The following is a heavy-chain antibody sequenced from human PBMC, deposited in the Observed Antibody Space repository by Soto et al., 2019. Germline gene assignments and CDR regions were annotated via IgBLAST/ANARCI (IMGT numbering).Heavy chain of an antibody. D-gene: IGHD5-18*01. CDR1: GYTFTSYY. CDR3: ACGGYSYGFHHKAYYYGMDV. V-gene: IGHV1-46*03. Sequence: GASVKVSCKASGYTFTSYYMHWVRQAPGQGLEWMGIINPSGGSTSYAQKFQGRVTMTRDTSTSTVYMELSSLRSEDTAVYYCACGGYSYGFHHKAYYYGMDVWGQGTTVTVSS. CDR2: INPSGGST. J-gene: IGHJ6*02.